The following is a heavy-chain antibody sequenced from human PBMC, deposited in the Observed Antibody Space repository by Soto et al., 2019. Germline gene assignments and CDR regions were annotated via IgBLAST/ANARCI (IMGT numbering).Heavy chain of an antibody. Sequence: PGGSLRLSCAASGFTFSSYGMHWVRQAPGKGLEWVAVIWYDGSNKYYADSVKGRFTISRDNSKNTLYLQMNSLRAEDTAVYYCARALPRFGELSYYYYMDVWGKGTTVT. CDR3: ARALPRFGELSYYYYMDV. D-gene: IGHD3-10*01. J-gene: IGHJ6*03. V-gene: IGHV3-33*01. CDR1: GFTFSSYG. CDR2: IWYDGSNK.